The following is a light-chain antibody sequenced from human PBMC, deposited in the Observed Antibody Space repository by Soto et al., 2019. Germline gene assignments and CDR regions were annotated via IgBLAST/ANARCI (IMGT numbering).Light chain of an antibody. CDR3: SSWTSGATYV. CDR1: SDDVGDNNY. V-gene: IGLV2-14*01. CDR2: DVI. J-gene: IGLJ1*01. Sequence: QSVLTQPASVSGSPGQSITISCTGTSDDVGDNNYVSWSQQHPGKATKLMIYDVINRPSGDSNRFSRSKSGNTASLTISGLQSEDEADYYCSSWTSGATYVFGSGTKVTVL.